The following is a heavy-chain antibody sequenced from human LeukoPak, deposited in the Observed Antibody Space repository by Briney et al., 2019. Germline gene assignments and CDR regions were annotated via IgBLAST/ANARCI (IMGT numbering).Heavy chain of an antibody. J-gene: IGHJ5*02. V-gene: IGHV4-4*02. CDR3: ARDSPASYNWFDP. Sequence: SETLSLTCAVSGGSISSSNWWSWVRQPPGKGLEWIGEIYHSGSTNYNPSLKSRVTISVDKSKNQFSLKLSSVTAADTAVYYCARDSPASYNWFDPWGQGTLVTVSS. CDR2: IYHSGST. CDR1: GGSISSSNW.